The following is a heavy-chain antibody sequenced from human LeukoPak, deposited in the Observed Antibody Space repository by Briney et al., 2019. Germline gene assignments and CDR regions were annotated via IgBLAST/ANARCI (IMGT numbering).Heavy chain of an antibody. CDR2: IYYSGST. CDR3: ARDNAGSPRPLDY. J-gene: IGHJ4*02. V-gene: IGHV4-39*07. Sequence: SETLSLTCTVSGGSISSSSYYWGWIRQPPGKGLEWIGSIYYSGSTYYNPSLKSRVTISVDTSKNQFSLKLSSVTAADTAVYYCARDNAGSPRPLDYWGQGTLVTVSS. D-gene: IGHD6-13*01. CDR1: GGSISSSSYY.